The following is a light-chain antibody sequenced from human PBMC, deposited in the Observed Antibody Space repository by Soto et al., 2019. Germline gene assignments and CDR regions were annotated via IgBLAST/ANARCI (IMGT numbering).Light chain of an antibody. CDR1: QGVSRD. V-gene: IGKV1-13*02. CDR3: QQFNSYPIT. CDR2: DAS. Sequence: AVQLTQSPSSLSASVGDRVTITCRASQGVSRDLAWYQQKPGQPPKLLIYDASNLESGVPSSFSGSGSGTDFTLTITSLQTEDFATYYCQQFNSYPITFGQGTRLEIK. J-gene: IGKJ5*01.